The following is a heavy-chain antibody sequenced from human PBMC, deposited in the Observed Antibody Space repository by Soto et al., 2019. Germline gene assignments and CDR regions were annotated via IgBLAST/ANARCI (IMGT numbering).Heavy chain of an antibody. CDR3: ARGYAMAGGYYYYYMDV. J-gene: IGHJ6*03. V-gene: IGHV1-8*01. CDR1: GYTFPSYY. Sequence: ASVKVSCKASGYTFPSYYLNWVQQATGQGLEWMGWMNPNSGNTGYAQKFQGRVTMTRNTSISTAYMELSSLRSEDTAVYYCARGYAMAGGYYYYYMDVWGKGTTVTVSS. D-gene: IGHD3-10*01. CDR2: MNPNSGNT.